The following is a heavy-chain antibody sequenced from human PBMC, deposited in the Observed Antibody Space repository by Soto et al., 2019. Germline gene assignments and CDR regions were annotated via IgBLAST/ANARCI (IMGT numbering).Heavy chain of an antibody. CDR1: GFTFSTYG. D-gene: IGHD2-2*01. CDR2: IWYDESNK. V-gene: IGHV3-33*01. CDR3: ARGLWGPAAVDY. J-gene: IGHJ4*02. Sequence: QVQLVESGGGVVQPGRSLRLSCAASGFTFSTYGMHWVRQAPGKGLEWVAIIWYDESNKYYADSVKGRFTISRDNSKNTLYLQVNSLRAEDTAVYYCARGLWGPAAVDYWGQGTLLTVSS.